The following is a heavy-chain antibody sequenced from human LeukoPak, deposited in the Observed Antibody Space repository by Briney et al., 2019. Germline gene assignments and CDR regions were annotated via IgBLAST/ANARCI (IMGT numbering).Heavy chain of an antibody. CDR3: ARIQRDYFYHGMDV. D-gene: IGHD5-18*01. CDR1: GYSFTTYW. Sequence: GESPQISCKGSGYSFTTYWISWVRQMPGKGLEWMGRIDPSDSYIKYSPSFQGHVTISADKSIDTAYLQWSSLKASDSAMYYCARIQRDYFYHGMDVWGQGTTVTVSS. J-gene: IGHJ6*02. CDR2: IDPSDSYI. V-gene: IGHV5-10-1*01.